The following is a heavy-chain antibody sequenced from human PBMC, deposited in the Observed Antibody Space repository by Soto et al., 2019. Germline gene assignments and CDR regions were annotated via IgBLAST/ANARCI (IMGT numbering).Heavy chain of an antibody. Sequence: SETLSLTCTVSGGSISDISYRWGWIRQPPGKGLQWIGCMFYSGATYYNPSLKNRVTLSVDTSNNEFSLKLVSVTAPDTAVYYCARHKSGSDWLDPWGQGTLVTVSS. J-gene: IGHJ5*02. CDR3: ARHKSGSDWLDP. CDR2: MFYSGAT. D-gene: IGHD2-15*01. CDR1: GGSISDISYR. V-gene: IGHV4-39*01.